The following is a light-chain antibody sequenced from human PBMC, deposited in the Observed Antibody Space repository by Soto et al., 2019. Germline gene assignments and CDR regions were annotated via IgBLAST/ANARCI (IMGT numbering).Light chain of an antibody. Sequence: QSVLTQPPSVSAAPGQKVTISCSGSSSNIGNNYVSWYQQLPGTAPKLLIYDNNKRPSGIPARFSGSKSGTSATLGITGLQTGDEADDYCGTWDSSLSAGFVVFGGGTKLTVL. CDR2: DNN. V-gene: IGLV1-51*01. J-gene: IGLJ2*01. CDR3: GTWDSSLSAGFVV. CDR1: SSNIGNNY.